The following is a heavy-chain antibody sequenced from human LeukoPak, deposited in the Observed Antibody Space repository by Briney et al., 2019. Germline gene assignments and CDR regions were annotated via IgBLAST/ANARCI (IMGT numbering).Heavy chain of an antibody. Sequence: SETLSLTCTVSGGSISSYYWSWIRQPPGKGLEWIGYIYYSGSTNYNPSLKSRVTISVDTSKNQFSLKLSSVTAADTAVYYCARIVCTNGICYIFDFWGQGTMVTVSS. CDR2: IYYSGST. V-gene: IGHV4-59*08. J-gene: IGHJ3*01. CDR3: ARIVCTNGICYIFDF. CDR1: GGSISSYY. D-gene: IGHD2-8*01.